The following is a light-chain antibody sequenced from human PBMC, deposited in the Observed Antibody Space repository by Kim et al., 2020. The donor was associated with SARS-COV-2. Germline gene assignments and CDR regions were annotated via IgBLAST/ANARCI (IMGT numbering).Light chain of an antibody. CDR3: GAYAGSSAL. CDR1: SSDVGAYIY. CDR2: EDN. Sequence: GQSVTIPCTGTSSDVGAYIYVSWYQQQADKAPKLIIYEDNKRPSGVPDRFSGSKSGNTASLTVSGRQAEDEADYYCGAYAGSSALFGRGTQLTV. J-gene: IGLJ2*01. V-gene: IGLV2-8*01.